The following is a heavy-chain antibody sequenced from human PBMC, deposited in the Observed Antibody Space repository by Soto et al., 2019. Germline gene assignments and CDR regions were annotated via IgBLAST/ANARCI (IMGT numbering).Heavy chain of an antibody. CDR2: ISSSSSYI. D-gene: IGHD6-13*01. CDR3: ARGRGSSWTYFDY. V-gene: IGHV3-21*01. J-gene: IGHJ4*02. Sequence: PGGSLRLSCAASGFTFSSYSMNWVRQAPGKGLEWVSSISSSSSYIYYADSVKGRFTISRDNAKNSLYLQMNSLRAEDTAVYYCARGRGSSWTYFDYWGQGTLVTVSS. CDR1: GFTFSSYS.